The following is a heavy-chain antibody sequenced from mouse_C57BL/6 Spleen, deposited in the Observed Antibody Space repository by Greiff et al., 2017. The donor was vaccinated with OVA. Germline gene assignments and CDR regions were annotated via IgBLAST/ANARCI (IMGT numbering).Heavy chain of an antibody. CDR1: GYTFTDYN. CDR3: AREHMMVTTWGDY. V-gene: IGHV1-22*01. D-gene: IGHD2-3*01. J-gene: IGHJ2*01. CDR2: INPNNGGT. Sequence: EVQLQQSGPELVKPGASVKMSRKASGYTFTDYNMHWVKQSHGKSLEWIGYINPNNGGTSYNQKFKGKATLTVNKSSSTAYMELRSLTSEDSAVYYCAREHMMVTTWGDYWGQGTTLTVSS.